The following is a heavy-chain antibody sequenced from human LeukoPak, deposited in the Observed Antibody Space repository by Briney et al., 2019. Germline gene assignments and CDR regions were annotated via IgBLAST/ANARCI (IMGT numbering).Heavy chain of an antibody. CDR2: ISGSAYNI. V-gene: IGHV3-23*01. Sequence: TGRSLRLSCAPSGSIFSSYGMGWVSQGAGKGLGWVSTISGSAYNIFYADSVKGGFTISRDNSANTLYLQMNSLRAEDTALYYSAKHRGSYFIYCVASWGQGTLVSVSS. J-gene: IGHJ4*02. CDR1: GSIFSSYG. D-gene: IGHD1-26*01. CDR3: AKHRGSYFIYCVAS.